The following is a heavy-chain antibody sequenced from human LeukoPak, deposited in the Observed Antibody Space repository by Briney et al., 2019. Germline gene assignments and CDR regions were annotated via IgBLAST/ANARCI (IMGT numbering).Heavy chain of an antibody. Sequence: GGSLRLSCVASGLTFRNYGFHWVRQAPGKGLEWVAIIYSGGGTTKYYAESLKDRFTITRDASRDTLYLQMNSLRAEDTAVYYCVVILVPGGVWHFDLWGRGTLVTVSS. V-gene: IGHV3-33*03. D-gene: IGHD2-2*01. J-gene: IGHJ2*01. CDR2: IYSGGGTTK. CDR1: GLTFRNYG. CDR3: VVILVPGGVWHFDL.